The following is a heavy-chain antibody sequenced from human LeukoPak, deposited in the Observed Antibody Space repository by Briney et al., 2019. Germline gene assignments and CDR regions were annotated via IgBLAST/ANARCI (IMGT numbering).Heavy chain of an antibody. CDR3: AKDLKPDSGYDVDH. J-gene: IGHJ4*02. V-gene: IGHV3-23*01. D-gene: IGHD5-12*01. CDR2: ISDIGGST. Sequence: PGGSLRLSCAASGFTFSSYAMSWIRQAPGKGLEWVSGISDIGGSTYYADSVKGRFTISRDNSKNTLYLQMNSLRAEDTAVYYCAKDLKPDSGYDVDHWGQGTLVTVSS. CDR1: GFTFSSYA.